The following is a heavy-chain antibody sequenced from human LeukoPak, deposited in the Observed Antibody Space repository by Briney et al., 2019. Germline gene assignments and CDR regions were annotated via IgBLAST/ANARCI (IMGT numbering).Heavy chain of an antibody. D-gene: IGHD3-3*01. CDR1: GGTFSSYA. J-gene: IGHJ6*03. CDR2: IIPIFGTA. V-gene: IGHV1-69*05. Sequence: ASVKVSCKASGGTFSSYAISWVRQAPGQGLEWMGGIIPIFGTANYAQKFQGRVTITTDESTSTAYMELSSLRSEDTAVYYCARRVGDFWSGDTNYYYYYYMDVWGKGTTVTVSS. CDR3: ARRVGDFWSGDTNYYYYYYMDV.